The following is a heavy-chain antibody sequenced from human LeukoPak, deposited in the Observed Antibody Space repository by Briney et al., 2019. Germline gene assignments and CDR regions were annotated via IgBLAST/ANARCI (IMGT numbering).Heavy chain of an antibody. CDR3: ARVVDHDYSDYYLDY. D-gene: IGHD4-11*01. V-gene: IGHV3-53*01. CDR2: IYSGGSP. Sequence: GGSLRLSCAASDFTVSSNYMSWVRQAPGKGLEWVSVIYSGGSPYYADSVKGRFTISRDNSKNTLYLQMNSLRAEDTAVYYCARVVDHDYSDYYLDYWGQGTLVTVSS. CDR1: DFTVSSNY. J-gene: IGHJ4*02.